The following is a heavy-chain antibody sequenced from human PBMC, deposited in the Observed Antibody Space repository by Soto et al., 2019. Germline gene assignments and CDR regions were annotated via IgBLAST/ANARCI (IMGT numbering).Heavy chain of an antibody. J-gene: IGHJ6*02. V-gene: IGHV4-30-4*01. Sequence: TLSLTCTVSGGSISSGDYYWSWIRQPPGKGLEWIGYIYYSGSTYYNPSLKSRVTISVDTSKNQFSLKMSSVTAADTAVYYCARGDVNSVYYYGMDVWGQGTTVTVSS. CDR2: IYYSGST. D-gene: IGHD3-10*01. CDR1: GGSISSGDYY. CDR3: ARGDVNSVYYYGMDV.